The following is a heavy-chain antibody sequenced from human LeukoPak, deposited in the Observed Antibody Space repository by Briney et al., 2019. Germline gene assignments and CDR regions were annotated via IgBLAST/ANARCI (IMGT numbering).Heavy chain of an antibody. Sequence: SVKFSCKASGGTFSSYAISWVRQAPGQGLEWMGGIIPIFGTANYAQKFQGRVTITADESTSTAYMELSSLRSEDTAVYYCARDEVTGTSPFRYWGQGTLVTVSS. V-gene: IGHV1-69*13. D-gene: IGHD1-20*01. CDR3: ARDEVTGTSPFRY. CDR2: IIPIFGTA. J-gene: IGHJ4*02. CDR1: GGTFSSYA.